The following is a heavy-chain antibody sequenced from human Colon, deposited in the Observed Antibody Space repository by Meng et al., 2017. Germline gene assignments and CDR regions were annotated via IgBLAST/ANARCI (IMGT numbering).Heavy chain of an antibody. D-gene: IGHD3-22*01. J-gene: IGHJ4*02. Sequence: QVPLQEPGPGLVKPSQTLSLTCTVSGDSISSGSYYWSWVRQPAGKGLEWIGRVHNSGSTNYNPSLKSRVTISVDKSKNEVSLELTSVTAADTATYYCARAVYDSSGYFSYYFDYWGQGTLVTVSS. V-gene: IGHV4-61*02. CDR3: ARAVYDSSGYFSYYFDY. CDR2: VHNSGST. CDR1: GDSISSGSYY.